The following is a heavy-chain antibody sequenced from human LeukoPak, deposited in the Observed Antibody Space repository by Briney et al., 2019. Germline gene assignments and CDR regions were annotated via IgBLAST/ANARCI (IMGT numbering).Heavy chain of an antibody. D-gene: IGHD2-21*01. Sequence: PGGSLRLSCAASGFSVNSNYTSWVRQAPGKGLEWVSVIYNNGGTDYAASVKGRVTVSRDNSKNKLYLQMNSLRAADTAIYYCATVFFVAVIPTCFDWWGQGTLVNVSS. CDR3: ATVFFVAVIPTCFDW. V-gene: IGHV3-53*01. CDR1: GFSVNSNY. J-gene: IGHJ4*02. CDR2: IYNNGGT.